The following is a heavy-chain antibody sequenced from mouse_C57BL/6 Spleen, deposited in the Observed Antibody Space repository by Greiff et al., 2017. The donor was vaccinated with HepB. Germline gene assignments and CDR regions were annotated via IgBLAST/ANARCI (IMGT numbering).Heavy chain of an antibody. Sequence: EVKLVESGPGLVKPSQSLSLTCSVTGYSITSGYYWNWIRQFPGNKLEWMGYISYDGSNNYNPSLKNRISITRDTSKNQFFLKLNSVTTEDTATYYCARKDYGSSSYFDYWGQGTTLTVSS. V-gene: IGHV3-6*01. CDR3: ARKDYGSSSYFDY. CDR1: GYSITSGYY. CDR2: ISYDGSN. D-gene: IGHD1-1*01. J-gene: IGHJ2*01.